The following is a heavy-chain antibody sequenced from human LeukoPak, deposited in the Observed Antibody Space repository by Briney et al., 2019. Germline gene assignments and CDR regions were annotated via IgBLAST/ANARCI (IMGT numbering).Heavy chain of an antibody. CDR3: ARDRPDFDY. V-gene: IGHV3-7*01. Sequence: SGGSLRLSCAASGFTVSSNYMSWVRQAPGKGLEWVANIKQDGSEKYYVDSVKGRFTISRDNAKNSLYLQMNSLRAEDTAVYYCARDRPDFDYWGQGTLVTVSS. CDR1: GFTVSSNY. CDR2: IKQDGSEK. J-gene: IGHJ4*02.